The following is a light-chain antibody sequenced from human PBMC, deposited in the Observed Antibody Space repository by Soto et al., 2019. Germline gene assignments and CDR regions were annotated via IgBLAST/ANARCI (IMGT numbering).Light chain of an antibody. CDR2: LNNDSSH. J-gene: IGLJ2*01. Sequence: QLVLTQPPSASASLGASVKLTCTLSSGHSSYAIAWHQKQPDKGPRYLMDLNNDSSHTKGGGVPDRFSGSSSGAERFLIISSLQSEDEADYYCQTWGTGFQVFGGGTKLTVL. V-gene: IGLV4-69*01. CDR3: QTWGTGFQV. CDR1: SGHSSYA.